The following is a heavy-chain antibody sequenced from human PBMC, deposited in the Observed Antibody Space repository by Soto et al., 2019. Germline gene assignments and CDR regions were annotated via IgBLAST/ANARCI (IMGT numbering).Heavy chain of an antibody. Sequence: QVQLQESGPGLVKPSETLSLTCTVSGGSVSSGSYYWSWIRQPPGKGLEWIGYIYYSGSTNYNPXLKSRVTISVXXSXNXXSLKLSSVTAADTAVYYCARGVDFWSGSKRPYFDYWGQGTLVTVSS. CDR1: GGSVSSGSYY. CDR2: IYYSGST. V-gene: IGHV4-61*01. CDR3: ARGVDFWSGSKRPYFDY. J-gene: IGHJ4*02. D-gene: IGHD3-3*01.